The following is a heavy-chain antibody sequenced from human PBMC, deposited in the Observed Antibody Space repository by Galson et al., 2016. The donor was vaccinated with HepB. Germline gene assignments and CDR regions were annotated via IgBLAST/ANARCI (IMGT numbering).Heavy chain of an antibody. V-gene: IGHV3-48*03. D-gene: IGHD6-19*01. CDR2: XNGGGTTV. CDR1: GFTFSIYE. Sequence: SLRLSCAASGFTFSIYEMDWXRQAXXKGLXXVSXXNGGGTTVYYADSVKGRFTISRDNTKNSLFLQMNSLRAEDTAVYYCARDGRLTSGLDYWGQGALVTVSS. CDR3: ARDGRLTSGLDY. J-gene: IGHJ4*02.